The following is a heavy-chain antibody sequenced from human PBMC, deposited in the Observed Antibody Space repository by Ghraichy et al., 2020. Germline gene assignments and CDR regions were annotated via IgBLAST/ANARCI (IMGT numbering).Heavy chain of an antibody. CDR1: GGSISSGDYY. Sequence: SETLSLTCTVSGGSISSGDYYWSWIRQPPGKGLEWIGHIYFNGNTYFSPSLKSRVTISLDTSKNQFSLKLSSVTAADTAVYYCAREFRRDDAFDIWGQGTMVTVSS. J-gene: IGHJ3*02. V-gene: IGHV4-30-4*01. D-gene: IGHD1-14*01. CDR2: IYFNGNT. CDR3: AREFRRDDAFDI.